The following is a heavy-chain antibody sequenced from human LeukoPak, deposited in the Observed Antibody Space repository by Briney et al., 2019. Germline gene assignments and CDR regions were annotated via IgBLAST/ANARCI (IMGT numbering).Heavy chain of an antibody. D-gene: IGHD4-23*01. CDR2: INPSGGST. J-gene: IGHJ3*02. CDR1: GYTFTGYY. V-gene: IGHV1-46*01. CDR3: ARQTTVVTLYDAFDI. Sequence: ASVKVSCKASGYTFTGYYIHWVRQAPGQGLEWMGIINPSGGSTSYAQKFQGRVTMTRDTSTSTVYMELSSLRSEDTAVYYCARQTTVVTLYDAFDIWGQGTMVTVSS.